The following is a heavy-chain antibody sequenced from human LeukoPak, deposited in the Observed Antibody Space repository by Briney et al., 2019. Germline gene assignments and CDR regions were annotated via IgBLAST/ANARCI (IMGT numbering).Heavy chain of an antibody. V-gene: IGHV4-59*01. CDR1: GGSISSYY. CDR2: IYYSGST. J-gene: IGHJ6*04. CDR3: ARDVGDGMDV. D-gene: IGHD1-26*01. Sequence: SETLSLTCTVSGGSISSYYWSWIRQPPGKGLEWIGYIYYSGSTIYNPSLKSRVTISVDTSKNQFSLKLSSVTAADTAVYYCARDVGDGMDVWGKGTTVTVSS.